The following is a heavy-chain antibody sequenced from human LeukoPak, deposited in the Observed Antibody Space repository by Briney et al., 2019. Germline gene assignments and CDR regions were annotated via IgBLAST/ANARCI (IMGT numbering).Heavy chain of an antibody. CDR3: ARVTRPGNRILDY. J-gene: IGHJ4*02. V-gene: IGHV4-4*07. Sequence: SETLSLTCTVSGDSISSNYWSWIRQSAGNGLEWIGRIYTSENTIYNPSLKSRVTMSVDTSKNQFSLKVNSVTAADTAVHYCARVTRPGNRILDYWGQGTLVTVSS. D-gene: IGHD6-6*01. CDR2: IYTSENT. CDR1: GDSISSNY.